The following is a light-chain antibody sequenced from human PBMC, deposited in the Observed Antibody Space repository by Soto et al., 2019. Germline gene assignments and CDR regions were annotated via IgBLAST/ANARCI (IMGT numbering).Light chain of an antibody. CDR2: GAS. CDR3: QQYGSSPPA. Sequence: EIVLTQSPGTLSLFPGERATLSCRASESISSSYLAWYQQNPGQAPRLLIYGASSRATGIPDRFSGSGSGTDFNLTISRLEPEDSAVYHCQQYGSSPPAFGQGTKVEIK. CDR1: ESISSSY. J-gene: IGKJ1*01. V-gene: IGKV3-20*01.